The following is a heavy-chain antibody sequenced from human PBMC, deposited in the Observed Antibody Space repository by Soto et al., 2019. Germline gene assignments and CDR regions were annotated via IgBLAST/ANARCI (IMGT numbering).Heavy chain of an antibody. CDR3: ARGRLTTTVTTFWFDP. J-gene: IGHJ5*02. D-gene: IGHD4-17*01. CDR1: GYTFTGLY. Sequence: ASVKVSCKASGYTFTGLYIHWVRLAPGQGLEWMGWINPNSGGTNYAEKFQGRVTMTRDTSISTAYMELSSLRSDDTAVYYCARGRLTTTVTTFWFDPWGQGTLVTVSS. CDR2: INPNSGGT. V-gene: IGHV1-2*02.